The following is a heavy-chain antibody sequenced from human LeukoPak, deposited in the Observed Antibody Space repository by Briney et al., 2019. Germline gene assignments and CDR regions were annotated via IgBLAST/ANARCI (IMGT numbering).Heavy chain of an antibody. CDR1: GGSFSGYY. D-gene: IGHD3-22*01. J-gene: IGHJ4*02. Sequence: SETLSLTCAVYGGSFSGYYWSWIRQPPGKGLEWIGEINHSGSTNYNPSLKSRVTISVDTSKNQFSLKLSSVTAADTAVYYCARSPLNYYDSSGFDYWGQGTLVTVSS. CDR2: INHSGST. V-gene: IGHV4-34*01. CDR3: ARSPLNYYDSSGFDY.